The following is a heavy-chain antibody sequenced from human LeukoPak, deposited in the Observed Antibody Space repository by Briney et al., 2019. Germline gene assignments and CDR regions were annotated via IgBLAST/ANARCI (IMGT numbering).Heavy chain of an antibody. CDR1: GFTFSSYW. CDR3: ARVGDSSGQRPVYFQH. J-gene: IGHJ1*01. CDR2: ISSDGSST. Sequence: GGSLRLSCAASGFTFSSYWMHWVRQAPGKGLVWVSRISSDGSSTSYADSVKGRFPISRDNSKNTLYLQMNSLRSEDTAVYYCARVGDSSGQRPVYFQHWGQGTLVTVSS. D-gene: IGHD6-19*01. V-gene: IGHV3-74*01.